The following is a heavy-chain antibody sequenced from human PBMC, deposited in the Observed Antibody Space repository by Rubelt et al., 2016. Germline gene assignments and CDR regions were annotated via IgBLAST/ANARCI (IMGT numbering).Heavy chain of an antibody. CDR3: AKGLSPGSWSFGY. V-gene: IGHV3-30*18. J-gene: IGHJ4*02. D-gene: IGHD2-8*01. CDR1: GFMFNYYA. CDR2: VSSDESKT. Sequence: QVQLVESGGGVVQPGRSLRLSCAASGFMFNYYAMHWVRQAPGKGLECVAFVSSDESKTQYADSVRGRFTISRDNSRNILYLQMKSVTAGGGGIYYCAKGLSPGSWSFGYWGQGTLVTVSS.